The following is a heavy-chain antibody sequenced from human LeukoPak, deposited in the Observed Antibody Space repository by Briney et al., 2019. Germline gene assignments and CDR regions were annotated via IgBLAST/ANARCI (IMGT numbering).Heavy chain of an antibody. CDR2: ISAYNGNT. CDR3: AREAVEMATSYYFDY. D-gene: IGHD5-24*01. Sequence: ASVKVSCKASGYTFTSYGISWVRQAPGQGLEWMGWISAYNGNTNYAQKLQGRVTMTTDTSTSTAYMELRSLRSDDTAVYYCAREAVEMATSYYFDYWGQGTLVTVSS. V-gene: IGHV1-18*01. CDR1: GYTFTSYG. J-gene: IGHJ4*02.